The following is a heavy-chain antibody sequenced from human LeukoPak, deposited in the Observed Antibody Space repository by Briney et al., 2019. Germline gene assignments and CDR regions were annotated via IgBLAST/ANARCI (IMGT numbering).Heavy chain of an antibody. Sequence: GASVRVSCKASGYTFTGYNIYWVRQAPGQGLEWMAWINPSSGATLYAQKFRGRVTTTRDTSITTPYMELNSLTFDDTAIYYCARRSTDLDYWGQGTLVTVSS. CDR3: ARRSTDLDY. J-gene: IGHJ4*02. CDR2: INPSSGAT. D-gene: IGHD5/OR15-5a*01. CDR1: GYTFTGYN. V-gene: IGHV1-2*02.